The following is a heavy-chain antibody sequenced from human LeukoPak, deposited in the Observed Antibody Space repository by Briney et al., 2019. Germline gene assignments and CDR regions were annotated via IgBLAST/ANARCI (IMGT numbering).Heavy chain of an antibody. Sequence: KPSETLSLTCAVYGGSFSGYYCRWIRQPPGKGLEWIGEINHSGSTNYNPSLKSRVTISVDTSKNQFSLKLSSVTAADTAVYYCARALEGLSDFDYWGQGTLVTVSS. CDR1: GGSFSGYY. V-gene: IGHV4-34*01. CDR2: INHSGST. CDR3: ARALEGLSDFDY. D-gene: IGHD4/OR15-4a*01. J-gene: IGHJ4*02.